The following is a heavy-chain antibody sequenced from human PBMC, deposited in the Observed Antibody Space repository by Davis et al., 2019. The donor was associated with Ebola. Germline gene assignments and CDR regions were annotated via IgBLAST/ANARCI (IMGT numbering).Heavy chain of an antibody. CDR1: GFTFSSYA. D-gene: IGHD5-24*01. V-gene: IGHV3-30-3*01. CDR2: ISYDGSNK. J-gene: IGHJ4*02. Sequence: GESLKISCAASGFTFSSYAMHWVRQAPGKGLEWVAVISYDGSNKYYADSVKGRFTISRDNSKNTLYLQMNSLRAEDTAVYYCARGRRDGKDIDYWGQGTLVTVSS. CDR3: ARGRRDGKDIDY.